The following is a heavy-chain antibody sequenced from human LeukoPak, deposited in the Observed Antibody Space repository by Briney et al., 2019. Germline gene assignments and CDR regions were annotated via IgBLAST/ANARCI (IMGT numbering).Heavy chain of an antibody. V-gene: IGHV1-46*03. J-gene: IGHJ5*02. CDR1: GYTFTSYY. D-gene: IGHD6-19*01. CDR3: ARARGIAVAARRWFDP. Sequence: ASVKVSCKASGYTFTSYYMHWVRQAPGQGLGWMGIINPSGGSTSYAQKFQGRVTMTRDTSTSTVYMELSSLRSEDTAVYYCARARGIAVAARRWFDPWGQGTLVTVSS. CDR2: INPSGGST.